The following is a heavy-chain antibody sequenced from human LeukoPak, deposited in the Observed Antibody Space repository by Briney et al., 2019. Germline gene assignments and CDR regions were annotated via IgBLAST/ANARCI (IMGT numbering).Heavy chain of an antibody. CDR1: GFTFDDYG. Sequence: GGSLRLSCAASGFTFDDYGMSWVRQAPGKGLEWVSGINWNGGSTGYADSVKGRFTISRDNAKNSLYLQMNSLRAEDTALYYCARGRYYGSGSYYISPFDYWGQGTLVIVSS. CDR2: INWNGGST. D-gene: IGHD3-10*01. V-gene: IGHV3-20*04. CDR3: ARGRYYGSGSYYISPFDY. J-gene: IGHJ4*02.